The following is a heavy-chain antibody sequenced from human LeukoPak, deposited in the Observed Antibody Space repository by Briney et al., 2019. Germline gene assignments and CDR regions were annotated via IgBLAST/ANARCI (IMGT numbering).Heavy chain of an antibody. CDR1: GYTFTSYG. Sequence: ASVKVSCKASGYTFTSYGISWVRQAPGQGLEWMGWISAYNGNTNYAQKLQGRVTMTTDTSTSTAYMELRSLRSGDTAVYYCATRIAVAGTLDYWGQGTLVTVSS. V-gene: IGHV1-18*01. CDR3: ATRIAVAGTLDY. J-gene: IGHJ4*02. D-gene: IGHD6-19*01. CDR2: ISAYNGNT.